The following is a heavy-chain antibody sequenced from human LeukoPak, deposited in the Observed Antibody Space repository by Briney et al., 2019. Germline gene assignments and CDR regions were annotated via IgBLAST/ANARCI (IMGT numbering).Heavy chain of an antibody. CDR2: VSGSGGNT. V-gene: IGHV3-23*01. D-gene: IGHD4-17*01. CDR1: GFTFSSYA. Sequence: PGGSLRLSCAASGFTFSSYAMSWVRQAPGKGLEWVSIVSGSGGNTYYADSVKGRFTISRDNSKNTLFLQMNNLRAEDTAVYYCAKGNYGDYGFDYWGQGTLVAVSS. J-gene: IGHJ4*02. CDR3: AKGNYGDYGFDY.